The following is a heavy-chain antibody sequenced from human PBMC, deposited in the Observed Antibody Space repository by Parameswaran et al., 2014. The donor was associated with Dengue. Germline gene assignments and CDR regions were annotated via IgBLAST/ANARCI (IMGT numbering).Heavy chain of an antibody. J-gene: IGHJ5*02. CDR2: IYYSGST. V-gene: IGHV4-39*01. Sequence: WIRQPPGKGLEWIGSIYYSGSTYYNPSLKSRVTISVDTSKNQFSLKLSSVTAADTAVYYCAAGTDKGDNWFDPWGQGTLVTVSS. CDR3: AAGTDKGDNWFDP. D-gene: IGHD1-1*01.